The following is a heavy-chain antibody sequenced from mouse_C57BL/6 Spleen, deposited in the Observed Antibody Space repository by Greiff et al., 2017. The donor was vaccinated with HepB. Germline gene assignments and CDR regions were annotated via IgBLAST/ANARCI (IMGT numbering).Heavy chain of an antibody. CDR3: ARAEVSSGHDY. CDR1: GYTITDYY. CDR2: INPNNGGT. Sequence: EVQLQQSGPELVKPGASVKISCKASGYTITDYYMNWVKQSHGKSLEWIGDINPNNGGTSYNQKFKGKATLTVDKSSSTAYMELRSLTSEDSAVYYCARAEVSSGHDYWGQGTTLTVSS. D-gene: IGHD3-2*02. J-gene: IGHJ2*01. V-gene: IGHV1-26*01.